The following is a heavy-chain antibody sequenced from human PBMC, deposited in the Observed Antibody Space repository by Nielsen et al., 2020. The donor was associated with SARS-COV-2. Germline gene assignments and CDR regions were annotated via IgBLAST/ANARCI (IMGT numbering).Heavy chain of an antibody. Sequence: SETLSLTCTVSGYSISSGYYWGWIRQPPGKGLEWIGSIYHSGSTYYNPSLKSRVTISVDTSKNQFSLKLSSVTAADTAVYYCAREEYSSSWYKDYWGQGTLVTVSS. J-gene: IGHJ4*02. V-gene: IGHV4-38-2*02. CDR2: IYHSGST. CDR3: AREEYSSSWYKDY. D-gene: IGHD6-13*01. CDR1: GYSISSGYY.